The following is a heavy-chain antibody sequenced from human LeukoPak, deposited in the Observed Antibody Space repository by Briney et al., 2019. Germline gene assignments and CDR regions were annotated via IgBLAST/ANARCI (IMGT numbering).Heavy chain of an antibody. CDR2: VHYLGST. Sequence: SETLSLSCTVSGASITSYFWTWIRQPPGKGLEVIGYVHYLGSTNYNPSLKSRVTISLDTSRNQFSLKLSSVTAADTAVYYCARAPLLGIFGLDPWGQGTLVTVSS. J-gene: IGHJ5*02. CDR3: ARAPLLGIFGLDP. D-gene: IGHD3-3*01. V-gene: IGHV4-59*01. CDR1: GASITSYF.